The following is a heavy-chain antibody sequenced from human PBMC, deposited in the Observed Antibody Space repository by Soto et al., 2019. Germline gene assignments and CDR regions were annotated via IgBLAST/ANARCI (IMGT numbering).Heavy chain of an antibody. CDR3: ARSFGVAGAGPCDY. V-gene: IGHV4-31*03. Sequence: SETLSLTCTVSGGSISSGGYYWSWIRQHPGKGLEWIGYIYYSGSTYYNPSLKSRVTISVDTSKNQFSLKLSSVTAADTAVYYCARSFGVAGAGPCDYWGQGTLVTVSS. D-gene: IGHD6-13*01. CDR1: GGSISSGGYY. J-gene: IGHJ4*02. CDR2: IYYSGST.